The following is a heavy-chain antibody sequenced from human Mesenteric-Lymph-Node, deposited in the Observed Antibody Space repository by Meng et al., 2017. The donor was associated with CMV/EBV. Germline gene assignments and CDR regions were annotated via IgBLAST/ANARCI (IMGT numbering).Heavy chain of an antibody. J-gene: IGHJ4*02. D-gene: IGHD3-10*01. CDR3: ARAQIGSRAYFDY. Sequence: ASVKVSCKASGYTFTKYYMHWVRQAPGQGLEWMGKINPNGGTTRYAQNFQGRLTVTRDTSTSTVYMELNSLRSDDTAVYYCARAQIGSRAYFDYWGQGTLVTVSS. CDR1: GYTFTKYY. V-gene: IGHV1-46*01. CDR2: INPNGGTT.